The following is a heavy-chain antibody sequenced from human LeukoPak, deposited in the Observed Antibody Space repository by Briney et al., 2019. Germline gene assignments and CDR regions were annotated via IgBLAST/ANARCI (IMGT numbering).Heavy chain of an antibody. V-gene: IGHV3-30*18. J-gene: IGHJ4*02. Sequence: QTGGSLRLSCAASGFTFSSYVMHWVRQAPGKGLEWVAVISYDGSNKYYADSVKGRFTISRDNSRNTLYLQMNSLRAEDTAVYYCAKDRVGATTEFDYWGQGTLVTVSS. CDR1: GFTFSSYV. D-gene: IGHD1-26*01. CDR2: ISYDGSNK. CDR3: AKDRVGATTEFDY.